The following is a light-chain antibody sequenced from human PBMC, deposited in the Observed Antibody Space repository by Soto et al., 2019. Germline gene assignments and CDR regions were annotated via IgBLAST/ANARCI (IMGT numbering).Light chain of an antibody. Sequence: DIVLTQSPGTLSLSPGERATLSCRASQSVYSSYLAWYQQKPGQPPRLLIYGASSRAIGIPERFSGSGSETEFSLTISRLEPEDSAVYYCQQYGSSPLTFGQGTKVEIK. CDR1: QSVYSSY. CDR2: GAS. CDR3: QQYGSSPLT. J-gene: IGKJ1*01. V-gene: IGKV3-20*01.